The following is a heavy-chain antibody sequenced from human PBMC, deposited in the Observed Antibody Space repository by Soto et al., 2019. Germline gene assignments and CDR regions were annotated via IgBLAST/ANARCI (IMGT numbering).Heavy chain of an antibody. CDR3: ARVSAGRGENWFDP. V-gene: IGHV4-4*07. D-gene: IGHD3-16*01. CDR1: GGSISSYY. J-gene: IGHJ5*02. Sequence: LSRTCTVSGGSISSYYWSWIRQPAGKGLEWIGRIYTSGSTNYNPSLKSRVTMSVDTSKNQFSLKLSSVTAADTAVYYCARVSAGRGENWFDPWGQGTLVTVSS. CDR2: IYTSGST.